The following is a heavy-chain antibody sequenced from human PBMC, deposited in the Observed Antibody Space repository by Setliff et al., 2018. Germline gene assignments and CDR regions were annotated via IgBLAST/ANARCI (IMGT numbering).Heavy chain of an antibody. CDR2: ILDDGVKK. CDR1: GFTFSTYR. V-gene: IGHV3-30*03. D-gene: IGHD2-15*01. J-gene: IGHJ4*02. Sequence: GGSLRLSCAASGFTFSTYRMHWVRQAPGKGLEWVAVILDDGVKKYHADSVKGRFTISRDNSKNTLYLQMNSLRPEDTAVYYCARTCSGSGCYAGLESWGQGTPVTVAS. CDR3: ARTCSGSGCYAGLES.